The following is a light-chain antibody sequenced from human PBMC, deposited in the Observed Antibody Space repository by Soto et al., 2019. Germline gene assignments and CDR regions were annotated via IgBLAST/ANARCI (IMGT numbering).Light chain of an antibody. CDR3: SSYTTSSTFVI. CDR2: EVT. CDR1: SSDVGTYNR. J-gene: IGLJ2*01. V-gene: IGLV2-18*02. Sequence: QSALTQPPSVSGSPGQSVTISCTGTSSDVGTYNRVSWYQQPPGTGPKLMIYEVTNRPSGVPDRFSGSKSGNTASLTISGLQAEDEADYYCSSYTTSSTFVIFGGGTKVTVL.